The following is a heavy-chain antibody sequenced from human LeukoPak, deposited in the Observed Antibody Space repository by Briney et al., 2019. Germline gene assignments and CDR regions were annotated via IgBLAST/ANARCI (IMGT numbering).Heavy chain of an antibody. V-gene: IGHV3-30*03. D-gene: IGHD5-12*01. CDR1: GFSFSSYG. CDR2: ISYDGSNK. CDR3: ATLVAPLSGYFDY. J-gene: IGHJ4*02. Sequence: GGSLRLSCAASGFSFSSYGMHWVRQAPGKGLEWVAVISYDGSNKYYADSVKGRFTTSRDNSKNTLYLQMNSLRAEDTAVYYCATLVAPLSGYFDYWGQGTLVTVSS.